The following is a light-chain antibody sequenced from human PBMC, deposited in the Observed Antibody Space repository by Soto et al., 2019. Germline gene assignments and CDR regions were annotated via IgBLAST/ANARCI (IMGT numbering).Light chain of an antibody. CDR2: GAS. J-gene: IGKJ1*01. Sequence: EIVMTQSPATLSVSPGERATLSWGASQSVSSNLAWYQQKPGQAPRLLIYGASTRATGIPARFSGSGSGTEFTLTISSLQSEDFAVYYCQQYNNWPQTFGQGTKV. V-gene: IGKV3-15*01. CDR3: QQYNNWPQT. CDR1: QSVSSN.